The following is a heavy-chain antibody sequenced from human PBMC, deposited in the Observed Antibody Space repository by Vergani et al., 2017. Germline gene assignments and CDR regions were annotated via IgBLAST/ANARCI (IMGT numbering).Heavy chain of an antibody. D-gene: IGHD3-22*01. CDR3: AKDSYYYDSRDDAFDI. V-gene: IGHV1-69*01. Sequence: QVQLVQSGAEVKKPGASVKVSCKASGGTFSSYAISWVRQAPGQGLEWMGGIIPIFGTANYAQKFQGRVTITADESTSTAYMELSSLRSEDTAVYYCAKDSYYYDSRDDAFDIWGQGTMVTVSS. CDR1: GGTFSSYA. CDR2: IIPIFGTA. J-gene: IGHJ3*02.